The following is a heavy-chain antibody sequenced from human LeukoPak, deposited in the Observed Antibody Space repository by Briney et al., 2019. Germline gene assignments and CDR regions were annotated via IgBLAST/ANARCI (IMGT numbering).Heavy chain of an antibody. D-gene: IGHD4-17*01. V-gene: IGHV3-72*01. CDR1: GFNFSDYY. CDR2: NRNKAKSYTT. Sequence: PGGSLRLSCAASGFNFSDYYMDWVRQAPGKGLEWVGRNRNKAKSYTTEYAASVKGRFTIARDDSKNSLYLQMNSLKTEDTAVYYCARVQVFVYGDYVGPLDAFDMWGQGTMVTVSS. J-gene: IGHJ3*02. CDR3: ARVQVFVYGDYVGPLDAFDM.